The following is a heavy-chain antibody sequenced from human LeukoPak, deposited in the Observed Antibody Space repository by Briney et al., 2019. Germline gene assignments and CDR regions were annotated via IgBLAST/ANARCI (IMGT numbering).Heavy chain of an antibody. Sequence: GGSLRLSCAASGFTFDDYAMHWVRQAPGKGLEWVSGISWNSGSIGYADSVKGRFTISRDNAKNSLYLQMNSLRAEDTAVYYCAGTYTPLYYFDYWGQGTLVTVSS. J-gene: IGHJ4*02. CDR1: GFTFDDYA. CDR3: AGTYTPLYYFDY. V-gene: IGHV3-9*01. CDR2: ISWNSGSI. D-gene: IGHD1-7*01.